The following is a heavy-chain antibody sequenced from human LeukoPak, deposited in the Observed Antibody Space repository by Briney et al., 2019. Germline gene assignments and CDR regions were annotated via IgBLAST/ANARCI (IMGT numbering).Heavy chain of an antibody. CDR2: IYTSGST. J-gene: IGHJ4*02. CDR1: GGSISSYY. V-gene: IGHV4-4*09. D-gene: IGHD6-13*01. CDR3: VRLPRIAAAGSNGDPFDY. Sequence: SETLSLTCTVSGGSISSYYWSWIRQPPGKGLEWIGYIYTSGSTNYNPSLKSRVTISVDTSKNQFSLKLSSVTAADTAVYYCVRLPRIAAAGSNGDPFDYWGQGTLVTVSS.